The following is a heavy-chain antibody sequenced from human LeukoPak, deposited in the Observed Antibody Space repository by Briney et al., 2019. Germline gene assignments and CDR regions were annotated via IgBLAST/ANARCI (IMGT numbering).Heavy chain of an antibody. CDR1: GGFISSSSYY. CDR2: MYYSAST. CDR3: ARGPYYGSGSYHYYYYYMDV. J-gene: IGHJ6*03. V-gene: IGHV4-39*07. D-gene: IGHD3-10*01. Sequence: PSETLSLTCTVSGGFISSSSYYWGWIRQPPGKGLEWIGSMYYSASTYYHPSLKSRVTISVDTSKNQFSLKLSSVTAADTAVYYCARGPYYGSGSYHYYYYYMDVWGKGTTVTISS.